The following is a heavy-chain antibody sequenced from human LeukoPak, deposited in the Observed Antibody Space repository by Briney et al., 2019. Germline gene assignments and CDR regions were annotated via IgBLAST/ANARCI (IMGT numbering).Heavy chain of an antibody. Sequence: GGSLRLSCAASGFTFSSYGMHWVRQAPGKGLEWVAFIRYDGSNKYYADSVKGRFTISRDNSKNTLYLQMNSLRAEDTAVYYCAKKLVGATHYFDYWGQGTLVTVSS. J-gene: IGHJ4*02. CDR1: GFTFSSYG. V-gene: IGHV3-30*02. D-gene: IGHD1-26*01. CDR3: AKKLVGATHYFDY. CDR2: IRYDGSNK.